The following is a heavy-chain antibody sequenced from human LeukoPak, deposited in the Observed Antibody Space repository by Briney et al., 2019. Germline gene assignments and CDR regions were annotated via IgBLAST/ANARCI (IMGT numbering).Heavy chain of an antibody. Sequence: ASVKVSCKASGYTFTGYYIHWVRQAPGQGLEWMGWINPNSGGTNYAQKFQGRVTMTRDTSISTAYMDLSRLRSDDTAVYYCARDPVYCSSTSCYGGQWLGPDWGQGTLVTVSS. J-gene: IGHJ4*02. D-gene: IGHD2-2*01. V-gene: IGHV1-2*02. CDR3: ARDPVYCSSTSCYGGQWLGPD. CDR1: GYTFTGYY. CDR2: INPNSGGT.